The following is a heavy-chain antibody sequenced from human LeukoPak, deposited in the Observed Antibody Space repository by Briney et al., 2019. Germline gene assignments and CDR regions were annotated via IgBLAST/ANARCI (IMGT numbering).Heavy chain of an antibody. V-gene: IGHV1-18*01. CDR3: ARDQHNKKVDNTIFGVVLYYYYYMDV. J-gene: IGHJ6*03. Sequence: ASVKVSCKASGYTFTSYGISWVRQAPGQGLEWMGWISAYNGNTNYAQKLQGRVTMTTDTSTSTAYMELRSLRSDDTAVYYCARDQHNKKVDNTIFGVVLYYYYYMDVWGKGTTVTVSS. D-gene: IGHD3-3*01. CDR2: ISAYNGNT. CDR1: GYTFTSYG.